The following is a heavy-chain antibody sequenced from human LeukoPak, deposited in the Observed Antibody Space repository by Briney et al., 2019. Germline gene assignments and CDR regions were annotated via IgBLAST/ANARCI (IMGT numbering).Heavy chain of an antibody. CDR3: ARDYCSRTSCYEQEEYFQH. CDR1: GFTFSSYG. Sequence: GGSLRLSCAASGFTFSSYGMHWVRQAPGKGLEWVAVIWYDGSNKYYADSVKGRFTISRDNSKNTLYLQMNSLRAEDTAVYYCARDYCSRTSCYEQEEYFQHWGQGTLVTVSS. J-gene: IGHJ1*01. CDR2: IWYDGSNK. D-gene: IGHD2-2*01. V-gene: IGHV3-33*01.